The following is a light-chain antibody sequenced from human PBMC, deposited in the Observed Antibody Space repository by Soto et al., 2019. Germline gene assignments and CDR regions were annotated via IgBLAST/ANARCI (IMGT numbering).Light chain of an antibody. Sequence: EIVMTQSPATLSVSPGERATLSCRASQSVNTKLAWYQQITGQATRLLVYGASTRATGIAARFSGSGAGTDFTITISSLQSEDSAVYYCQQYTTCPGTFGQGTKVEIK. CDR1: QSVNTK. CDR2: GAS. CDR3: QQYTTCPGT. V-gene: IGKV3-15*01. J-gene: IGKJ1*01.